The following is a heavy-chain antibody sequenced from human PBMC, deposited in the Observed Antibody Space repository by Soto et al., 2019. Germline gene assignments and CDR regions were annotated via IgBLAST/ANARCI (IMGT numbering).Heavy chain of an antibody. J-gene: IGHJ4*02. CDR3: ARQGVSVLVPAAIDY. D-gene: IGHD2-2*01. CDR2: IYYSGST. Sequence: SEALSVTCTGSGGSMSRSRYYWGWIRQPPGKGLEWIGSIYYSGSTYYNPSLKSRVTISVDTSKNQFSLKLSSVTAADTAVYYCARQGVSVLVPAAIDYWGQGTLVT. V-gene: IGHV4-39*01. CDR1: GGSMSRSRYY.